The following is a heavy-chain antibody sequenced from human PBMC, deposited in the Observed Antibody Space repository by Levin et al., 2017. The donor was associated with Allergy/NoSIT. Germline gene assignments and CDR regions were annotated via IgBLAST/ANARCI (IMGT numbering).Heavy chain of an antibody. V-gene: IGHV3-30*18. CDR1: GFTFSRYG. J-gene: IGHJ4*02. Sequence: GGSLRLSCAASGFTFSRYGMYWVRQAPGKGLEWLAVISYDGSNKYYADSVKGQFTISRDNSMNTLYLQMNTLRAEDTAVYYCAKDRAPYGDYYFDYWGQGTLVTVSS. D-gene: IGHD4-17*01. CDR3: AKDRAPYGDYYFDY. CDR2: ISYDGSNK.